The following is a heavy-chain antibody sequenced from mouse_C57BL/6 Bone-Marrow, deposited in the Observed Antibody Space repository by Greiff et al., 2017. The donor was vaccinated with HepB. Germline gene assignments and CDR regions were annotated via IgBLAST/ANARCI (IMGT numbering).Heavy chain of an antibody. CDR2: ISYDGSN. J-gene: IGHJ2*01. CDR3: ARERYYGYYFDY. Sequence: EVQLQQSGPGLVKPSQSLSLTCSVTGYSITSGYYWNWIRQFPGNKLEWMGYISYDGSNNYNPSLKNRISITRDTSKNQFFLKLNSVTTEDTATYYCARERYYGYYFDYWGQGTTLTVSS. D-gene: IGHD1-1*01. V-gene: IGHV3-6*01. CDR1: GYSITSGYY.